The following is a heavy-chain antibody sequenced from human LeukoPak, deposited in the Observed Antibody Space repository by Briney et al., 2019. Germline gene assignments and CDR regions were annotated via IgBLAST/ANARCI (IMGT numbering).Heavy chain of an antibody. CDR1: GFTFSSYA. D-gene: IGHD3-10*01. CDR3: AKVHRSMVTPDY. Sequence: GGSLRLSCAASGFTFSSYAMSWVRQAPGKGLEWVSAISGSGGSTYYADSVMGRFTISRDNSKNTLYLQMNSLRAEDTAVYYCAKVHRSMVTPDYWGQGTLVTVSS. V-gene: IGHV3-23*01. CDR2: ISGSGGST. J-gene: IGHJ4*02.